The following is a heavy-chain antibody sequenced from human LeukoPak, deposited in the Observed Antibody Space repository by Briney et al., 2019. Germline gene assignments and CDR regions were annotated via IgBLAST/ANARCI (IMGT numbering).Heavy chain of an antibody. CDR1: GFTFSSYS. Sequence: GGSLRLSCAASGFTFSSYSMNWVRQAPGKGLEWVSSISSSSSYIYYADSVKGRFTISRDNAKNSLYLQMNSLRAEDTAVYYCARDYIPYYDFWSGPGGDAFDIWGQGTMVTVSS. CDR3: ARDYIPYYDFWSGPGGDAFDI. J-gene: IGHJ3*02. CDR2: ISSSSSYI. D-gene: IGHD3-3*01. V-gene: IGHV3-21*01.